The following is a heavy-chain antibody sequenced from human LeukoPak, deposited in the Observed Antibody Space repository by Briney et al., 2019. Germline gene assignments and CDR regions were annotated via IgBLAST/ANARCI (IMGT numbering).Heavy chain of an antibody. CDR2: ISSGSTI. CDR3: ARESIAVAGAPFDY. D-gene: IGHD6-19*01. V-gene: IGHV3-48*03. CDR1: GFTFSIYE. J-gene: IGHJ4*02. Sequence: GGSLRLSCAASGFTFSIYEMNWVRQAPGKGLEWVSYISSGSTIYDADSVKGRFTISRDNAKNSLYLQMNSLRAEDTAVYYCARESIAVAGAPFDYWGQGTLVTDSS.